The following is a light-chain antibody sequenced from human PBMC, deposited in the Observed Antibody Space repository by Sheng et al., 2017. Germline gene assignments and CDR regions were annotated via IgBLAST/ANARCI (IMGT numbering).Light chain of an antibody. CDR3: QAWDSSTPCV. CDR1: KLGDKY. V-gene: IGLV3-1*01. Sequence: SYELTQPPSVSVSPGQTASITCSGDKLGDKYASWYQQKPGQPPVLVIYQDNKRPSGISERFSGSNSGNTATLTISGTQALDEADYYCQAWDSSTPCVFGTGTKVTVL. J-gene: IGLJ1*01. CDR2: QDN.